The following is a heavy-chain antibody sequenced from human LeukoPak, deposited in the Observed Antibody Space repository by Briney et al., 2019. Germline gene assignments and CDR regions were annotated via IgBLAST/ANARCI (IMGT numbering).Heavy chain of an antibody. CDR2: INHSGSI. D-gene: IGHD6-13*01. V-gene: IGHV4-34*01. J-gene: IGHJ4*02. CDR1: GGSFSFYY. Sequence: SETLSLTCTVSGGSFSFYYWSWIRQTPGQGLEWIGEINHSGSINYNPSLKSRVTISVDTSKNQFSLKLPSVTAADTAVYYCARRQQLFDYWGQGTVVTVSS. CDR3: ARRQQLFDY.